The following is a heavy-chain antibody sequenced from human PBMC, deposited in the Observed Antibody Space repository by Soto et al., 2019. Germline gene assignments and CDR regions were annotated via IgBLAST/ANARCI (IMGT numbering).Heavy chain of an antibody. J-gene: IGHJ4*02. V-gene: IGHV3-66*01. Sequence: EVQLVESGGGLVQPGGSLRLSCAASGFTVSSNYMSWVRQAPGKGLEWASVLYSGGSTYYADSVKGRFTISRDNSKNTLYLQMNSLRAEDTAVYYCARAPAYGDQFDYWGQGTLVTVSS. CDR2: LYSGGST. D-gene: IGHD4-17*01. CDR1: GFTVSSNY. CDR3: ARAPAYGDQFDY.